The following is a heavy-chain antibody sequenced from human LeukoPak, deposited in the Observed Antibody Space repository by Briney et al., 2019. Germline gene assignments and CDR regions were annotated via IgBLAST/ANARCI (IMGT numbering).Heavy chain of an antibody. CDR1: GGTFSSYG. CDR2: IIPISGTI. CDR3: ARSKALRLDDIYY. J-gene: IGHJ4*02. D-gene: IGHD3-9*01. Sequence: VKVSCKASGGTFSSYGLRWVRQAPGLRLEWMGGIIPISGTIDCTQNLQDRVTIFADECTSTAYVDLSSLKSEDTAVYYCARSKALRLDDIYYWGQGTLVTVSS. V-gene: IGHV1-69*13.